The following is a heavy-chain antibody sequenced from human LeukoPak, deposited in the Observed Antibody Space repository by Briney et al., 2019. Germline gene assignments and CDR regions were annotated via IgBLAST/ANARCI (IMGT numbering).Heavy chain of an antibody. Sequence: PSETLSLTCTVSGYSISSGYYWGWIRQPPGKGLEWIGSIYHSGSTYYNPSLKSRVTISVDTSKNQFSLKLSSVTAADTAVYYCARDRSAAGTPNWFDPWGQGTLVTVSS. CDR2: IYHSGST. D-gene: IGHD6-13*01. CDR1: GYSISSGYY. CDR3: ARDRSAAGTPNWFDP. V-gene: IGHV4-38-2*02. J-gene: IGHJ5*02.